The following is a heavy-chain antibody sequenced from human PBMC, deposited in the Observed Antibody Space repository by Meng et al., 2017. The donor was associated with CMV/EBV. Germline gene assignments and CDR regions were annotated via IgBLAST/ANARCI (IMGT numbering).Heavy chain of an antibody. CDR1: GFTFSSYE. V-gene: IGHV3-48*03. Sequence: GESLKISCAASGFTFSSYEMNWVRQAPGKGLEWVSYISSSGSTIYYADSVKGRFTISRDNAKNSLYLQMNSLRAEDTAVYYCARLQDSSGYYRVVVTIDYWGQGTLVTVSS. CDR2: ISSSGSTI. J-gene: IGHJ4*02. CDR3: ARLQDSSGYYRVVVTIDY. D-gene: IGHD3-22*01.